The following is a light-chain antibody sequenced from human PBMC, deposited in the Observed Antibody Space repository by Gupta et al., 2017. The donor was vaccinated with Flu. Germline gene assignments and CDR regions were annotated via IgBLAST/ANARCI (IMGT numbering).Light chain of an antibody. CDR1: SSDVGGYHY. V-gene: IGLV2-14*01. CDR2: EVS. Sequence: GFPGQSITISCTASSSDVGGYHYISWYQLHPGEVPKVLIYEVSNRPSGVSNRFSGSKSGNTASLTISVRQAEDEADYYCTAFTSGNTWVFGVGTKRTVL. CDR3: TAFTSGNTWV. J-gene: IGLJ3*02.